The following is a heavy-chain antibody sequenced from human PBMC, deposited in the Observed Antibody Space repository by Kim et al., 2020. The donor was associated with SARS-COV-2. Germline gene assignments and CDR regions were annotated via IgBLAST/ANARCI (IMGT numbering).Heavy chain of an antibody. V-gene: IGHV3-23*01. D-gene: IGHD6-13*01. CDR1: GFTFSSYA. CDR3: AKDGTVAGGHYFYYGMDV. Sequence: GGSLRLSCAATGFTFSSYAMTWVRQAPGKGLEWVSSLSGSGGSTYYADSVKGRFTISRDNSKNTLYLQMNSLRADDTAVYYCAKDGTVAGGHYFYYGMDVWGQGTTVTVS. CDR2: LSGSGGST. J-gene: IGHJ6*02.